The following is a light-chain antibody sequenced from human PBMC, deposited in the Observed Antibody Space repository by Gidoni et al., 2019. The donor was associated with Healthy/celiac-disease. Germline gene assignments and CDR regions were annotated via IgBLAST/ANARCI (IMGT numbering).Light chain of an antibody. J-gene: IGKJ1*01. CDR2: AAS. CDR3: QQSYSTPWT. V-gene: IGKV1-39*01. Sequence: DIQMTPSPSSLSASVGDRVTITCRASQSIISYLNWYQQKPGKAPKLLIYAASSLQSGGPSRFSGSGAGTDFTLTISSLQPEDFETYYCQQSYSTPWTFGQGTKVEIK. CDR1: QSIISY.